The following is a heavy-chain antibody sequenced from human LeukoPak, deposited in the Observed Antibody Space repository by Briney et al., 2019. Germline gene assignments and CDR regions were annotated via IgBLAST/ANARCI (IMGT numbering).Heavy chain of an antibody. D-gene: IGHD5-18*01. CDR1: GLTFSLNA. Sequence: GGSLRLSCAASGLTFSLNAMHWVRQAPGKGLEWVAVISKDGNSVRYAESVKGRFTISRDNPKNTLYLQVDSLRAEDTAVYFCARQQQQLWYDWGQGTLVTVSS. J-gene: IGHJ4*02. CDR2: ISKDGNSV. CDR3: ARQQQQLWYD. V-gene: IGHV3-30-3*01.